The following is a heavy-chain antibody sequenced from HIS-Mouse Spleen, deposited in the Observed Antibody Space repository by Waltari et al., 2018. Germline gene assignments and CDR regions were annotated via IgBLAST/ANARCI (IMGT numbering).Heavy chain of an antibody. J-gene: IGHJ4*02. CDR1: GGSISSSSYY. D-gene: IGHD1-7*01. CDR3: AGYNWNYGTDY. Sequence: QLQLQESGPGLVKPSETLSLTCTVSGGSISSSSYYWGWIRQPPGKGLEWIGSIYYSGRTYYNPSLKSRVTISVDTSKNQFSLKLSSVTAADTAVYYCAGYNWNYGTDYWGQGTLVTVSS. CDR2: IYYSGRT. V-gene: IGHV4-39*01.